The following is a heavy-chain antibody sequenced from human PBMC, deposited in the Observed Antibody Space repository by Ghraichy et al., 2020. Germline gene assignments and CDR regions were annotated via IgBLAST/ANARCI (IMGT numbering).Heavy chain of an antibody. CDR1: GGSFSGYY. D-gene: IGHD5-18*01. CDR2: INHSGST. V-gene: IGHV4-34*01. J-gene: IGHJ4*02. Sequence: SETLSLTCAVYGGSFSGYYWSWIRQPPGKGLEWIGEINHSGSTNYNPSLKSRVTISVDTSKNQFSLKLSSVTAADTAVYYCARGRYSYGYTFPFDYWGQGTLVTVSS. CDR3: ARGRYSYGYTFPFDY.